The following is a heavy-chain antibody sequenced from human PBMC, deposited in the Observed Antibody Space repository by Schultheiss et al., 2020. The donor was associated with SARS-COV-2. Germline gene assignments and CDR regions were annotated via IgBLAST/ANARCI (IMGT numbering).Heavy chain of an antibody. J-gene: IGHJ5*02. CDR3: ASLRAPIGSDWFDP. V-gene: IGHV4-28*01. Sequence: SETLSLTCAVSGYSISSSNWWGWIRQPPGKGLEWIGYIYYSGSTYYNPSLKSRVTMSVDTSKNQFSLKLSSVTAADTAVYYCASLRAPIGSDWFDPWGQGTLVTVSS. CDR2: IYYSGST. CDR1: GYSISSSNW. D-gene: IGHD4-17*01.